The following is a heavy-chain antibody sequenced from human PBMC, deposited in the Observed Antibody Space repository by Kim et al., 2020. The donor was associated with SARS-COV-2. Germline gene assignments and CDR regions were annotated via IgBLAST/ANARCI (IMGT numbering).Heavy chain of an antibody. J-gene: IGHJ4*02. CDR1: GASISSSF. Sequence: SETLSLTCTVSGASISSSFWNWIRQPPGKGLEWIGYISYSGGTNYNPSLKSRLTISIDRSENQFSLWLTSVTAADTAFYYCARADYGSGTYPFNYWGQGTLVTVSS. CDR3: ARADYGSGTYPFNY. CDR2: ISYSGGT. V-gene: IGHV4-59*01. D-gene: IGHD3-10*01.